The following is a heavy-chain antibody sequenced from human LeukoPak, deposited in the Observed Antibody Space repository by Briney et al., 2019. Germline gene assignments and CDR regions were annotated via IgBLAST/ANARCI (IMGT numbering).Heavy chain of an antibody. Sequence: SETLSLTCSVSGVSINDHYWTWVRQPAGRGLEWIGHIYISGSTDYNPSLKSRVTLSVDMSKNQFSLRPTSVTAADTAVYYCAREYDFWTGRDSSKGWLDPWGPGILVAVSS. D-gene: IGHD3-3*01. CDR2: IYISGST. V-gene: IGHV4-4*07. CDR1: GVSINDHY. CDR3: AREYDFWTGRDSSKGWLDP. J-gene: IGHJ5*02.